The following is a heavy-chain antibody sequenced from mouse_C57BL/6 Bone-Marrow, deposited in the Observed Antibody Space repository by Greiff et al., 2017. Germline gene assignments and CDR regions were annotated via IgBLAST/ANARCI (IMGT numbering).Heavy chain of an antibody. CDR2: IDPSDSYT. V-gene: IGHV1-50*01. CDR3: ARCYYGSPWYFDV. Sequence: VQLQQPGAELVKPGASVKLSCKASGYTFTSYWMQWVKQRPGRGLEWIGDIDPSDSYTNYNQKFKGKATLTVDTSSSTAYMQLSSLTSEDSAVYYCARCYYGSPWYFDVWGSGTTVTVSS. CDR1: GYTFTSYW. D-gene: IGHD1-1*01. J-gene: IGHJ1*01.